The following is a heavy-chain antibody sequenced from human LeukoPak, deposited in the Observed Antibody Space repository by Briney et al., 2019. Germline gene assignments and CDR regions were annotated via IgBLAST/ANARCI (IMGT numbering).Heavy chain of an antibody. CDR1: GFTFSSYA. Sequence: PGGSLRLSCAASGFTFSSYAMSWVRQAPGKGLGWVSAISGSGGSTYYADSVKGRFTISRDNSKNTLYLQMNSLRAEDTAVYYCAKDLMGYYGSGSFLPYYYYGMDVWGQGTTVTVSS. J-gene: IGHJ6*02. CDR2: ISGSGGST. D-gene: IGHD3-10*01. V-gene: IGHV3-23*01. CDR3: AKDLMGYYGSGSFLPYYYYGMDV.